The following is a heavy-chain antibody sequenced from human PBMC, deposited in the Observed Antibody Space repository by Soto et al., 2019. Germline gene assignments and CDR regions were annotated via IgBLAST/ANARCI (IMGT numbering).Heavy chain of an antibody. CDR1: GFTFSSYS. J-gene: IGHJ4*02. CDR2: ISSSSSYI. CDR3: ARYGIAAAGWGDFDY. D-gene: IGHD6-13*01. Sequence: GGSLRLSCAASGFTFSSYSMNWVRQAPGKGLEWVSSISSSSSYIYYADSVKGRFTISRDNANNSLYLQMNSLRAEDTAVYYCARYGIAAAGWGDFDYWGQGARGTVPQ. V-gene: IGHV3-21*01.